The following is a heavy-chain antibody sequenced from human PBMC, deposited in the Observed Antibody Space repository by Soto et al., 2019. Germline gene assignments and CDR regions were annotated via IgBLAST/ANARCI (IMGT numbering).Heavy chain of an antibody. CDR2: IKSKTDGGTT. D-gene: IGHD6-19*01. Sequence: GGSLRLSCAASGFTFSNAWMNWVRQAPEKGLEWVGRIKSKTDGGTTDYAAPVKGRFTISRDDSKNTLYLQMNSLKTEDTAVYYCTTAKAVAGTDGVYYYGMDVWGQGTTVTVSS. V-gene: IGHV3-15*07. CDR3: TTAKAVAGTDGVYYYGMDV. CDR1: GFTFSNAW. J-gene: IGHJ6*02.